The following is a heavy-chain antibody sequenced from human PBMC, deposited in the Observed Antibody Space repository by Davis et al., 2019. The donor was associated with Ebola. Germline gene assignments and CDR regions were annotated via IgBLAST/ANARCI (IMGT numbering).Heavy chain of an antibody. Sequence: GGSLRLSCAASGFIFSPYWMSWVRQAPGKGPEWVAIIKQDGGEKYYVDSVKGRFTISRDNAKNALFLQMNSLRAEDTALYYCASGDGRGSSYDMDVWGQGTTVTVSS. D-gene: IGHD5-12*01. CDR1: GFIFSPYW. CDR2: IKQDGGEK. V-gene: IGHV3-7*01. CDR3: ASGDGRGSSYDMDV. J-gene: IGHJ6*02.